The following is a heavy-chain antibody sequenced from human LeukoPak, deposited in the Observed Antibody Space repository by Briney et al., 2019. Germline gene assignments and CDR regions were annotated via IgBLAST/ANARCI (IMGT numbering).Heavy chain of an antibody. V-gene: IGHV4-61*08. CDR3: ARVLQQLVPDAFDI. CDR2: IYYSGST. J-gene: IGHJ3*02. D-gene: IGHD6-6*01. CDR1: GGSISSSGYY. Sequence: PSETLSLTCTVSGGSISSSGYYWAWIRQPPGKGLEWIGYIYYSGSTNYNPSLKSRVTISVDTSKNQFSLKLSSVTAADTAVYYCARVLQQLVPDAFDIWGQGTMVTVSS.